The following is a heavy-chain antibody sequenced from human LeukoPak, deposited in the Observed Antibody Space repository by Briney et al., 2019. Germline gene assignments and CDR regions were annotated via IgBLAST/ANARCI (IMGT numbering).Heavy chain of an antibody. CDR2: IYTSGST. D-gene: IGHD6-13*01. CDR1: GGSISSYY. V-gene: IGHV4-4*07. Sequence: SETLSLTCTVSGGSISSYYWSWIRQPAGKGLEWIGRIYTSGSTNYNPSLKSRVTMSVDTSKNQFSLKLSSVTAADTAVYYCARDERYSSSLNYFDYWGQGTLVTVSS. CDR3: ARDERYSSSLNYFDY. J-gene: IGHJ4*02.